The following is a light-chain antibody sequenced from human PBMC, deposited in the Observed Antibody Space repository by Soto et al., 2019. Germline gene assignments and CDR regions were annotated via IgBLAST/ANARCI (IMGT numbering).Light chain of an antibody. Sequence: QSALTQPASVSGSPGQSITISCTGTSSDVGSYNLASWYQQHPGKAPKLMIYEGSKRPSGVSNRFSGSKSGNTASLTISGLLAEDQADYYCCSYAGSSTYVFGSGTKLTVL. CDR1: SSDVGSYNL. CDR3: CSYAGSSTYV. CDR2: EGS. J-gene: IGLJ1*01. V-gene: IGLV2-23*01.